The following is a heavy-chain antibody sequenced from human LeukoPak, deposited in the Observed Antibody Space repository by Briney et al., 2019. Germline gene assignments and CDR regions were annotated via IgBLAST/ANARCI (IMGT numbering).Heavy chain of an antibody. CDR3: ASQGYYSSYYYGMDV. V-gene: IGHV5-51*01. CDR2: IYPGDSDT. Sequence: GESLKISCKGSGYSFTSYWIGWVRQMPGKGLEWMGSIYPGDSDTRYSPSFQGQVTISADKSISTAYLQWSSLKASDTAMYYCASQGYYSSYYYGMDVWGQGTTVTVSS. CDR1: GYSFTSYW. J-gene: IGHJ6*02. D-gene: IGHD3-22*01.